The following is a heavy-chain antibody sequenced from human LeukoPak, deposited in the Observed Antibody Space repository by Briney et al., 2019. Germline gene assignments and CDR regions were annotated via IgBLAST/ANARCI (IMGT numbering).Heavy chain of an antibody. V-gene: IGHV3-30*02. CDR1: GFTFSTYG. D-gene: IGHD3-3*01. CDR3: AKDRAYYDFWSGYEPPEFDC. CDR2: IRSDGTNK. J-gene: IGHJ4*02. Sequence: GGSLRLSCAASGFTFSTYGMHWVRQAPGKGLEWVTFIRSDGTNKYHADSVKGRFTISRGNSKNTLYLQMNSLRAEDTAVYYCAKDRAYYDFWSGYEPPEFDCWGQGTLVTVSS.